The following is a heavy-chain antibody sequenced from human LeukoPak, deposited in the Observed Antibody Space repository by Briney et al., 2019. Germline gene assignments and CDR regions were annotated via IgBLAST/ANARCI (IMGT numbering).Heavy chain of an antibody. D-gene: IGHD2-15*01. V-gene: IGHV4-59*01. CDR2: IYYSGST. CDR3: ARTTEGYCRGRSCYSYYYYMDV. J-gene: IGHJ6*03. CDR1: GGSISFYY. Sequence: SETLSLTCTVSGGSISFYYWSWIRQPPGKGLEWIGYIYYSGSTNYNPSLRSRVTISVDTSKNQFSLKLSSVTAADTAVYYCARTTEGYCRGRSCYSYYYYMDVWGKGTTVTVSS.